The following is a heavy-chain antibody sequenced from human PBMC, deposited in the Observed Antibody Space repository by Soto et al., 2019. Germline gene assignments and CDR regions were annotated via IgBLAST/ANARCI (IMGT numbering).Heavy chain of an antibody. J-gene: IGHJ4*02. Sequence: QVQLVQSGAEVKKPGASVKVSCKASGYTFTSYYMHWVRQAPGQALEWMGIINPSGGSTSYAQKFQGRVTMTRDTSTSTVDMELSSLRSEDTAVYYCARSGSYKHFPDYWGQGTLVTVSS. CDR1: GYTFTSYY. D-gene: IGHD1-26*01. V-gene: IGHV1-46*01. CDR3: ARSGSYKHFPDY. CDR2: INPSGGST.